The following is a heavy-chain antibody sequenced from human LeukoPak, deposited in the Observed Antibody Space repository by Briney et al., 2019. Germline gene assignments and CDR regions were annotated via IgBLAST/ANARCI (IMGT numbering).Heavy chain of an antibody. J-gene: IGHJ4*02. CDR3: ARVAAVAHFDY. CDR2: IYYSGST. V-gene: IGHV4-61*01. Sequence: SETLSLTCTVSGGSVSSGSYYWSWIRQPPGKGLQWIGYIYYSGSTNYNPSLKSPVTISVDTSKNQFSLKLSSVTAADTAVYYCARVAAVAHFDYWGQGTLVTVSS. CDR1: GGSVSSGSYY. D-gene: IGHD6-19*01.